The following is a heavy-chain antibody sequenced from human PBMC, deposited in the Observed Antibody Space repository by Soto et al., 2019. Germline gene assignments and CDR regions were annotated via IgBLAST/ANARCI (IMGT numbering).Heavy chain of an antibody. CDR1: GISFSDYY. CDR3: ATSGRNDYSPLDH. V-gene: IGHV3-11*06. D-gene: IGHD3-16*01. CDR2: IGRTNA. J-gene: IGHJ4*02. Sequence: GGSLRLSCAGSGISFSDYYLNWIRQAPGKGLEWIAYIGRTNAHYADSVKGRFTISRDNARNSLYLQMDSLRAEDTAVYYCATSGRNDYSPLDHWGQGTLVTV.